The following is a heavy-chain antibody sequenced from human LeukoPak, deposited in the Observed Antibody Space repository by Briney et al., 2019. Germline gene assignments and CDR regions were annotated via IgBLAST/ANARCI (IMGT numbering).Heavy chain of an antibody. V-gene: IGHV1-58*02. CDR2: IVVASGNT. CDR1: GFTFSNSA. J-gene: IGHJ4*02. D-gene: IGHD5-24*01. CDR3: AAAPIEMQQRGFDY. Sequence: SVKVSCKASGFTFSNSAMQWVRQARGQRLEWIGWIVVASGNTKYAQKFQERVTITRDMSTSTAYMELSSLRPEDTAVYYCAAAPIEMQQRGFDYWGQGSLDTVSS.